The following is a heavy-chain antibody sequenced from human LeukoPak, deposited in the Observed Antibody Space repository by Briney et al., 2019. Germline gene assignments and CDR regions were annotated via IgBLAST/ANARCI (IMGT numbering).Heavy chain of an antibody. Sequence: SETLSLTCTVSGNSISSGDNYWSWIRQPAGKGLEWIGYIYYSGSTNYNPSLKSRVTISVDTSKNQFSLKLSSVTAADTAVYYCARDSTYYYDSSGYYHNWFDPWGQGTLVTVSS. D-gene: IGHD3-22*01. CDR1: GNSISSGDNY. CDR2: IYYSGST. J-gene: IGHJ5*02. CDR3: ARDSTYYYDSSGYYHNWFDP. V-gene: IGHV4-61*10.